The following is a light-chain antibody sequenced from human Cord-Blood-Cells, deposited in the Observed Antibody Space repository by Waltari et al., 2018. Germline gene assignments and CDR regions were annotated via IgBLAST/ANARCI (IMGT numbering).Light chain of an antibody. Sequence: QSALTQPPSVSGSPGQSVTISCTGTSSDVGRYNRVSWYQQPPVTAPKLMIYEVSNRPSGVPDRFSGSKSGNTASLTISGLQAEDEADYYCSSYTSSSFVVFGGGTKLTVL. CDR3: SSYTSSSFVV. J-gene: IGLJ2*01. CDR2: EVS. CDR1: SSDVGRYNR. V-gene: IGLV2-18*02.